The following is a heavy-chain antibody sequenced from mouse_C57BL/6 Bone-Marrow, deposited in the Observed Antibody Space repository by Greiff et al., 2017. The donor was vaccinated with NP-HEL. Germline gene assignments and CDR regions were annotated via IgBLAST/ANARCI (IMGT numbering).Heavy chain of an antibody. CDR1: GFSLTSYG. D-gene: IGHD1-1*01. CDR3: AALYYGSSSAWFAY. CDR2: IWGVGST. V-gene: IGHV2-6*01. Sequence: VQLKESGPGLVAPSQSLSITCTVSGFSLTSYGVDWVRQSPGKGLEWLGVIWGVGSTNYNSALKSRLSISKDNSKSQVFLKMNSLQTDDTAMYYCAALYYGSSSAWFAYWGQGTLVTVSA. J-gene: IGHJ3*01.